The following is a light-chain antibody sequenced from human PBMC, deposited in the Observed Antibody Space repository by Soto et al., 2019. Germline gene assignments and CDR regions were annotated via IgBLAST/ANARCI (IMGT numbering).Light chain of an antibody. CDR1: QNINAH. CDR3: QQRYDVSIT. Sequence: DIQMTQSPSSLSASVGDRVTITCRASQNINAHLNWFQQKPGKAPTLLIYGASDLQTGVPSRFSGSGSETDFTLTISSLQPEDFATYYRQQRYDVSITFGQGTRVDIK. CDR2: GAS. V-gene: IGKV1-39*01. J-gene: IGKJ5*01.